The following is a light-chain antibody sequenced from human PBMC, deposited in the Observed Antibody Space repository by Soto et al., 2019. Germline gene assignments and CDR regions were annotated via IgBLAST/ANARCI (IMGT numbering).Light chain of an antibody. J-gene: IGLJ2*01. V-gene: IGLV1-40*01. CDR3: QSYDSRARVV. Sequence: QSVLTQPPSVSGAPGQRVTISCTGSSSNIGAGYNVHWYQQLPGTASKLLIYGNSHRPSRVPDRFSGSKSGTSASLAITWLQAEDEADYYCQSYDSRARVVFGGGTKLTVL. CDR1: SSNIGAGYN. CDR2: GNS.